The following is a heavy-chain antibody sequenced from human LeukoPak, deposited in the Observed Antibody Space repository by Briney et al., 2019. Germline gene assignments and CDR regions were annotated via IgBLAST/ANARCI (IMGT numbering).Heavy chain of an antibody. V-gene: IGHV3-21*01. CDR1: GFTFSDYS. J-gene: IGHJ4*02. Sequence: GGSLRLSCAGSGFTFSDYSMNWVRQAPGKGLEWVSSISSSSSYIYYADSVKGRFTISRDNAKNSLYLQMNSLRAEDTAVYYCARDPPLLAAAGTRDDYWGQGTLVTVSS. CDR2: ISSSSSYI. D-gene: IGHD6-13*01. CDR3: ARDPPLLAAAGTRDDY.